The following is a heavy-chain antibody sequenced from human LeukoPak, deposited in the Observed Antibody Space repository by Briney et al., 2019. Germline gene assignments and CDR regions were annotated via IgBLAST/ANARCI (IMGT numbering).Heavy chain of an antibody. CDR2: MSYEETYK. CDR1: GFSVRDYA. V-gene: IGHV3-30-3*01. D-gene: IGHD3-3*01. Sequence: GGSLRLSCAASGFSVRDYAMHWVRQAPGKGLEWVAVMSYEETYKNYAEAVKGRFTISRDDSKNTLFLQMSSLRPEDTAVYYCARDFGVIRRSWGQGTLVTVSS. J-gene: IGHJ5*02. CDR3: ARDFGVIRRS.